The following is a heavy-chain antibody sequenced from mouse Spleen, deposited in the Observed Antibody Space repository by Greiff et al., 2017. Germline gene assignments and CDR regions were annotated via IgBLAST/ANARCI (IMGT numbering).Heavy chain of an antibody. Sequence: EVKLVESGPELVKPGASVKMSCKASGYTFTDYNMHWVKQSHGKSLEWIGYINPNNGGTSYNQKFKGKATLTVNKSSSTAYMELRSLTSEDSAVYYCARGHYYSNCDYWGQGTTLTVSS. J-gene: IGHJ2*01. CDR1: GYTFTDYN. V-gene: IGHV1-22*01. CDR2: INPNNGGT. CDR3: ARGHYYSNCDY. D-gene: IGHD2-5*01.